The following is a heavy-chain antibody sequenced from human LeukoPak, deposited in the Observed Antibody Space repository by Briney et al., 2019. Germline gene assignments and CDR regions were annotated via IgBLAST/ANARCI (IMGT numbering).Heavy chain of an antibody. Sequence: GGSLRLSCAASGFSFSRNDMHWVRQAPGKGLEWVAVISYDGSNKYYADSVKGRFTISRDNSKNTLYLQMNSLRAEDTAVYYCAKDLCSTVVTPLCWYFDLWGRGTLVTVSS. CDR3: AKDLCSTVVTPLCWYFDL. CDR2: ISYDGSNK. CDR1: GFSFSRND. D-gene: IGHD4-23*01. V-gene: IGHV3-30*18. J-gene: IGHJ2*01.